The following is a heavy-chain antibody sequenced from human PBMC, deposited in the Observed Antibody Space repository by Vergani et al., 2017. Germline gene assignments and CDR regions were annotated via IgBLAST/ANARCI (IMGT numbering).Heavy chain of an antibody. Sequence: EVQLVESGGGLVKPGGSLRLSCAASGFTFSSYSMNWVRQAPGKGLEWVSSISSSSSYIYYADSVKGRFTISRDNAKNSLYLQMNSLRAEDTAVYYCARESGYCSSTSCYGDQYYYYYMDVWGKGTTVTVSS. CDR1: GFTFSSYS. CDR3: ARESGYCSSTSCYGDQYYYYYMDV. V-gene: IGHV3-21*01. J-gene: IGHJ6*03. CDR2: ISSSSSYI. D-gene: IGHD2-2*01.